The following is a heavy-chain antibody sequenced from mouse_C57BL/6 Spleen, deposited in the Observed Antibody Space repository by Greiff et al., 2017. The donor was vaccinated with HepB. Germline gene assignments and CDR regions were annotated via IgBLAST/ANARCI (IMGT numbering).Heavy chain of an antibody. J-gene: IGHJ4*01. CDR3: ARGDGYSAMDY. CDR2: INPYNGGT. V-gene: IGHV1-19*01. D-gene: IGHD2-3*01. Sequence: EVQLQQSGPVLVKPGASVKMSCKASGYTFTDYYMNWVKQSHGKSLEWIGVINPYNGGTSYNQKFKGKATLTVDKSSSTAYMELNSLTSEDSAVYYCARGDGYSAMDYWGQGTSVTVSS. CDR1: GYTFTDYY.